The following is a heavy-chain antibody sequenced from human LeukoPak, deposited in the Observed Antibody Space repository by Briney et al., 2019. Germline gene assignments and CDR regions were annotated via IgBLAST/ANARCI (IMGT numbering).Heavy chain of an antibody. J-gene: IGHJ4*02. D-gene: IGHD3-10*01. Sequence: GGSLRLSCAASGFTISSYSMNWVRQAPGKGLEWVSSISSSSSYIYYADSVKGRFTISRDNAKKSLYLQMNSLRAEDMAVYYCARVSYGSGSYYRYWGQGTLVTVSS. V-gene: IGHV3-21*01. CDR3: ARVSYGSGSYYRY. CDR2: ISSSSSYI. CDR1: GFTISSYS.